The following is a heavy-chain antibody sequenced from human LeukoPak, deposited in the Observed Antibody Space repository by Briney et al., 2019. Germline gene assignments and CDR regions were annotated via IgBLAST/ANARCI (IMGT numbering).Heavy chain of an antibody. V-gene: IGHV3-48*03. CDR2: ISSSGSTI. CDR3: ARSYGSGPNDAFDI. Sequence: GGSLRLSCAASGFTFSSYEMNWVRQAPGKGLEWVSYISSSGSTIYYADSVKGRFTISRDNAKNSLYLQMNSLRAEDTAVYYCARSYGSGPNDAFDIWGQGTMATVSS. J-gene: IGHJ3*02. CDR1: GFTFSSYE. D-gene: IGHD3-10*01.